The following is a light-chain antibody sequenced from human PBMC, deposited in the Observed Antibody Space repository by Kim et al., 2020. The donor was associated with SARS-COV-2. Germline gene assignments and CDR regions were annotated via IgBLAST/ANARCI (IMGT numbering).Light chain of an antibody. CDR1: SGSIVSNY. CDR2: EDN. J-gene: IGLJ2*01. Sequence: NFMLTQPHSVSESPGKTVTISCTRSSGSIVSNYVQWYQQRPGSAPTTVIYEDNQRRSGVPDRFSGSIDSSSNSAPLTISGLKTEDEAGYYCQSYDNNIVIFGGGTQLTVL. V-gene: IGLV6-57*03. CDR3: QSYDNNIVI.